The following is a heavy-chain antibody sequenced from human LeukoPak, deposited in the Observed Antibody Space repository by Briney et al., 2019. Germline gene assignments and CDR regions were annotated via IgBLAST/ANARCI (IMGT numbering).Heavy chain of an antibody. J-gene: IGHJ4*02. CDR2: IYTSGST. CDR3: ARSHWGYCSSTSCYNYYFDY. D-gene: IGHD2-2*01. V-gene: IGHV4-61*02. CDR1: GGSISSGSYY. Sequence: SQTLSLTCTVSGGSISSGSYYWSWIRQPAGKGLEWIGRIYTSGSTSYNPSLKSRVTISVDTSKNQFSLKLSSVTAADTAVYYCARSHWGYCSSTSCYNYYFDYWGQGTLVTVSS.